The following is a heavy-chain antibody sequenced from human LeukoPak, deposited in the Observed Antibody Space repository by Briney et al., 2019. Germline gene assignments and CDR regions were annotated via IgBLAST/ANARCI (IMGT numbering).Heavy chain of an antibody. J-gene: IGHJ4*02. D-gene: IGHD1-26*01. CDR2: IRFDGTSK. CDR1: GFSFSVYG. Sequence: GGSLRLFCVASGFSFSVYGMHWVRQAPGKGLESLAFIRFDGTSKYYADSVKGRFTISRDNSKNTLYLQMNSLRTEDTAVYYCAKDPVTYSGSFRIDYWGQGTLVTVSS. CDR3: AKDPVTYSGSFRIDY. V-gene: IGHV3-30*02.